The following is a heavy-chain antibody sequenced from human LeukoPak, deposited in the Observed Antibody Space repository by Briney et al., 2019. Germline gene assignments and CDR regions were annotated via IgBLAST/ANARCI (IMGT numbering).Heavy chain of an antibody. CDR3: ASVPDSSWYGGSDY. V-gene: IGHV1-8*01. CDR1: GYTFTSYD. J-gene: IGHJ4*02. CDR2: MNPNSGNT. D-gene: IGHD6-13*01. Sequence: ASVKVSCKASGYTFTSYDINWVRQAPGQGLEWMGWMNPNSGNTGYAQKFQGRVTMTRNTSISTAYMELSSLRAEDTAVYYCASVPDSSWYGGSDYWGQGTLVTVSS.